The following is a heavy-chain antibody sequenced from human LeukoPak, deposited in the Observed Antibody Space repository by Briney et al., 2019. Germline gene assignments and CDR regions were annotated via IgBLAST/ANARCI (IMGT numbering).Heavy chain of an antibody. CDR1: GFTFSSYE. V-gene: IGHV3-21*05. CDR3: ARVISGYGSYYFDY. J-gene: IGHJ4*02. D-gene: IGHD4-17*01. Sequence: GGSLRLSCAASGFTFSSYEMNWVRQAPGKGLEWVSYISSSNVYIYYADSVKGRFTISRDNAKDSLYLQMNSLRAEDTAMYYCARVISGYGSYYFDYWGQGTLVTVSS. CDR2: ISSSNVYI.